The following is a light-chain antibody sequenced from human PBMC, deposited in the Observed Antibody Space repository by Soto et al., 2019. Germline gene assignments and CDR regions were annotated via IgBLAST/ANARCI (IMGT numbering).Light chain of an antibody. J-gene: IGLJ2*01. CDR1: SSDVGGYNY. CDR3: SSNAGGNVVV. V-gene: IGLV2-8*01. Sequence: QSALTQPPSASGSPGQSVTISCTGTSSDVGGYNYVCWYQQYPGKAPKLMIYDVSKRPSGVADRFSGSKLGNTASLTVSGLQAEDEADYYCSSNAGGNVVVFGGGTKLTVL. CDR2: DVS.